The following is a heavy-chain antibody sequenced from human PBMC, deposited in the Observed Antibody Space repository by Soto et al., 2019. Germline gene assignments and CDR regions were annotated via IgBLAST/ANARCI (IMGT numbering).Heavy chain of an antibody. CDR2: IYSGGST. J-gene: IGHJ3*02. CDR1: GFTVCSNY. D-gene: IGHD3-22*01. Sequence: PGGSLRLSCAASGFTVCSNYMSWVRQAPGKGLEWVSVIYSGGSTYYADSVKGRFTISRDNSKNTLYLQMNSLRAEDTAVYYCASNMPDSSGYLSAFDIWGQGTMVTASS. V-gene: IGHV3-53*01. CDR3: ASNMPDSSGYLSAFDI.